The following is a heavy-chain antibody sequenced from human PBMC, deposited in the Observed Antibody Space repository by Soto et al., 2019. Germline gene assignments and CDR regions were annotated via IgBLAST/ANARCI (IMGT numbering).Heavy chain of an antibody. Sequence: QVQLVESGGGVVQPGRSLRLSCAASGFTFSSYGMHWIRQAPGRGLEWVAVISYDGSNKYYADSVKGRFTISRDNSKNTLYLQMNSLRVADTAVYYCAKEAQGGRKGFDYWGQGTLVTVSS. CDR3: AKEAQGGRKGFDY. D-gene: IGHD1-26*01. J-gene: IGHJ4*02. CDR1: GFTFSSYG. CDR2: ISYDGSNK. V-gene: IGHV3-30*18.